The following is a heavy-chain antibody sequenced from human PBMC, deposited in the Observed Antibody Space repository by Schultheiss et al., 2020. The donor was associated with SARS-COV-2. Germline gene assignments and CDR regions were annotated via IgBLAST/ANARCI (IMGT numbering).Heavy chain of an antibody. J-gene: IGHJ5*02. CDR1: GGSIRNTNYY. CDR2: IYHNGNT. Sequence: GSLRLSCAVSGGSIRNTNYYWAWMRQTPGQGLEWIGQIYHNGNTNYNPSLRSRVTISVDTSKNQFSLQVTSVTAADTALYYCARSERAVEPSHSYNWFDPWGQGTLVTVSS. V-gene: IGHV4-61*05. D-gene: IGHD6-19*01. CDR3: ARSERAVEPSHSYNWFDP.